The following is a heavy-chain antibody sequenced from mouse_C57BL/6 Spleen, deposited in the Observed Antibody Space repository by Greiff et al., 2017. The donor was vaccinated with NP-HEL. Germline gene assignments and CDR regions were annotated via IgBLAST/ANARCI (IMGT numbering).Heavy chain of an antibody. V-gene: IGHV3-6*01. D-gene: IGHD2-4*01. CDR3: ARDWGLRGFAY. CDR1: GYSITSGYY. CDR2: ISYDGSN. Sequence: EVQVVESGPGLVKPSQSLSLTCSVTGYSITSGYYWNWIRQFPGNKLEWMGYISYDGSNNYNPSLKNRISITRDTSKNQFFLKLNSVTTEDTATYYCARDWGLRGFAYWGQGTLVTVSA. J-gene: IGHJ3*01.